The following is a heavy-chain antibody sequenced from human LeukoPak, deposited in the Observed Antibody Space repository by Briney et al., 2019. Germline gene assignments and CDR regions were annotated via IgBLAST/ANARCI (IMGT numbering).Heavy chain of an antibody. V-gene: IGHV3-23*01. CDR3: AKDDYSEGAGSYYDY. J-gene: IGHJ4*02. CDR2: ISGSGGNP. CDR1: GFSFSSYA. D-gene: IGHD3-10*01. Sequence: GGSLRLSCAASGFSFSSYAMSWARQAPGKGLEWVSIISGSGGNPYYADSVKGRFTISRDNSKNTLYLQMNSLRAEDTAVYYCAKDDYSEGAGSYYDYWGQGTLVTVSS.